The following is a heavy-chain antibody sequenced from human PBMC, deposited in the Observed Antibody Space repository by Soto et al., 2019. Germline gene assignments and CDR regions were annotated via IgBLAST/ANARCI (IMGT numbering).Heavy chain of an antibody. CDR2: ISSSSSTI. V-gene: IGHV3-48*02. J-gene: IGHJ3*02. CDR3: AREPDYGDHAGDAFDI. CDR1: GFTFSSYS. Sequence: EVQLVESGGGLVQPGGSLRLSCAASGFTFSSYSMNWVRQAPGKGLEWVSYISSSSSTIYYADSVKGRFTISRDNAKNSLYLQMNSLRDEDTAVYYCAREPDYGDHAGDAFDIWGQGTMVTVSS. D-gene: IGHD4-17*01.